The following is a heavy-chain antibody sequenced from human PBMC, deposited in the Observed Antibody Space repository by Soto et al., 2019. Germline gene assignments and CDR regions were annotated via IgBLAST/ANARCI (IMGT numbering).Heavy chain of an antibody. CDR1: GGSFSGYD. V-gene: IGHV4-34*01. CDR3: AYYDSSGYYVV. CDR2: INHSGST. D-gene: IGHD3-22*01. Sequence: SETLSLTCAVYGGSFSGYDCSWIRQPPWKGLEWIGEINHSGSTKYNPSLKSRVTISVDTSKNQFSLKLSSVTAADTAVYYCAYYDSSGYYVVWGQGTLVTVSS. J-gene: IGHJ4*02.